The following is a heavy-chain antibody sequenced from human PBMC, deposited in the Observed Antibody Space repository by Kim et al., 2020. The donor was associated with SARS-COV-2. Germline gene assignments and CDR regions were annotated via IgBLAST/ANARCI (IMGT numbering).Heavy chain of an antibody. Sequence: GRFTIARDNANNTLYLQMNSLGAEDTAVYYCASNYDILTGDYMGRSNYFDYWGQGTLVTVSS. V-gene: IGHV3-30*07. D-gene: IGHD3-9*01. CDR3: ASNYDILTGDYMGRSNYFDY. J-gene: IGHJ4*02.